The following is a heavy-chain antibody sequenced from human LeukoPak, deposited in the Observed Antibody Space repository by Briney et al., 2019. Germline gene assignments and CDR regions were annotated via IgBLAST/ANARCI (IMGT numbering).Heavy chain of an antibody. CDR2: INPNSGGT. D-gene: IGHD3-22*01. CDR1: GYTFTGYY. CDR3: ARSPPTDSSGYWSPPARSNFDY. Sequence: GASVKVSCKASGYTFTGYYMHWVRQAPGQGLEWMGWINPNSGGTNYAQKFQGRVTMTRDTSISTAYMELSRLRSDDTAVYYCARSPPTDSSGYWSPPARSNFDYWGQGTLVTVSS. J-gene: IGHJ4*02. V-gene: IGHV1-2*02.